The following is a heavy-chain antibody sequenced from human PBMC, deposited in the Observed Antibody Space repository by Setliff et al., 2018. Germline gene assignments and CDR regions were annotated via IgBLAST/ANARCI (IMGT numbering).Heavy chain of an antibody. Sequence: ASVKVSCKASGYTFTGYYMHWVRQATGQGLEWMGWMNPNSGNTGYAQKFQGRVTITADESTSTAYMELSSLRSEDTAVYYCAAAELGYSSYDAFDIWGQGTMVTVSS. V-gene: IGHV1-8*03. D-gene: IGHD3-22*01. J-gene: IGHJ3*02. CDR3: AAAELGYSSYDAFDI. CDR2: MNPNSGNT. CDR1: GYTFTGYY.